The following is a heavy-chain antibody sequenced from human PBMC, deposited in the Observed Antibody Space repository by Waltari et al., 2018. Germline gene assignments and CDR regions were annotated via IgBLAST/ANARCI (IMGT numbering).Heavy chain of an antibody. Sequence: QVQLVESGGGVVQPGRSLRLSCAASGFTFSSYGMHWVRQAPGKGLEWVAVIWYDGSKKYYADSVKGRFTISRDNSKNTLYLQMNSLRAEDTALYYCAKGEELRYYYYGMDVWDQGTTVTVSS. V-gene: IGHV3-33*06. D-gene: IGHD1-7*01. CDR2: IWYDGSKK. J-gene: IGHJ6*02. CDR3: AKGEELRYYYYGMDV. CDR1: GFTFSSYG.